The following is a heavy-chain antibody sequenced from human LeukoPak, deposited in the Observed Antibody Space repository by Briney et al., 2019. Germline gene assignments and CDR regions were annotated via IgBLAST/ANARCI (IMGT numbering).Heavy chain of an antibody. D-gene: IGHD2-8*01. V-gene: IGHV4-59*12. CDR2: IYHSGST. CDR3: ARESVRPYFDY. J-gene: IGHJ4*02. CDR1: GGSLSTYY. Sequence: SETLSLTCTVSGGSLSTYYWTWIRQPPGKGLEWIGYIYHSGSTNYNPSLKSRVTISVNTSKNQFSLKLSSVTAADTGVHYCARESVRPYFDYWGQGTLVTVSS.